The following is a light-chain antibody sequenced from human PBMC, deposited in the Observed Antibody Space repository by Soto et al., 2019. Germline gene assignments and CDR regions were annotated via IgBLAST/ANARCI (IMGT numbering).Light chain of an antibody. CDR3: SSYAGANIVI. J-gene: IGLJ2*01. V-gene: IGLV2-8*01. CDR1: SSDVGGYNF. CDR2: DVT. Sequence: QSALTQPPSASGSPGQSVTISCTGTSSDVGGYNFVSWYQQHRGEAPKLIIYDVTKRPSGVPDRLSGSKSGNTASLIVSGLQPDDEADYYCSSYAGANIVIFGGGTKPPVL.